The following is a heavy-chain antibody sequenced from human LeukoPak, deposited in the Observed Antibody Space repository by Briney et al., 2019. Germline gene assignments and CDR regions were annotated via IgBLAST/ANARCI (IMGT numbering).Heavy chain of an antibody. CDR1: GFTFSNAW. Sequence: PGGSPRLSCAASGFTFSNAWMSSVRQAPGKGLEWGGRIKSKTDGGATDYAAPVKGRFTISREDSKNTLYLQLNSLKTEDTAVYYCCSGYYVFDSGGQETRGTVS. V-gene: IGHV3-15*01. D-gene: IGHD3-22*01. CDR3: CSGYYVFDS. CDR2: IKSKTDGGAT. J-gene: IGHJ4*02.